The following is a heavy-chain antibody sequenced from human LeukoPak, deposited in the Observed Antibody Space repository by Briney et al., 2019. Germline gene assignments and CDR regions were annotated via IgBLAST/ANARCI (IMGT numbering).Heavy chain of an antibody. CDR1: GFTFTNYG. D-gene: IGHD2-2*01. CDR2: VWFDGTNK. V-gene: IGHV3-33*06. Sequence: GGSLRLSCAASGFTFTNYGMHWVRQAPGKGLEWVAVVWFDGTNKYYADSVKGRFTISRDNSKNTVYLQMNSLRADDTAVYYCAKSGRTSCSTSCYYFDYWGQGTLVTVSS. J-gene: IGHJ4*02. CDR3: AKSGRTSCSTSCYYFDY.